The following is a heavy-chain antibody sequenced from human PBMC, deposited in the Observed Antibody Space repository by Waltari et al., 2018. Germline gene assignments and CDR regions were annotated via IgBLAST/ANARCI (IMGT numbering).Heavy chain of an antibody. J-gene: IGHJ4*02. Sequence: QVQLVESGGGVVQPGGSLRLSCAASGFTFSSYGMHWVRQAPGKGLEWVAFILYDGSNKYYADSVKGRFTISRDNSKNTLYLQMNSLRAEDTAVYYCAKATHSSGPTGLWGQGTLVTVSS. CDR1: GFTFSSYG. CDR2: ILYDGSNK. V-gene: IGHV3-30*02. D-gene: IGHD3-22*01. CDR3: AKATHSSGPTGL.